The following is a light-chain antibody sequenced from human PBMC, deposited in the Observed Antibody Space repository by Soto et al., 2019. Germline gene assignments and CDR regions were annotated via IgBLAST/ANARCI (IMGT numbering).Light chain of an antibody. V-gene: IGLV2-23*01. CDR1: SSDVGGYHY. Sequence: QSALTQPASVSGSPGQSITISCTGTSSDVGGYHYVSWYQQYPGKAPKLMIYEGGKRPSGVSNRFSGSKSGNTASLTISGLQAEDEADYYCCSFALRSTLIFGGGTQLTVL. CDR3: CSFALRSTLI. CDR2: EGG. J-gene: IGLJ2*01.